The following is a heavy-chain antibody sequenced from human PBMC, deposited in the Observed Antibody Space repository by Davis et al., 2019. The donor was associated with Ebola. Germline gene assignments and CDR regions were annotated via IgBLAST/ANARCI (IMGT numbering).Heavy chain of an antibody. CDR1: GFTFSVYY. J-gene: IGHJ4*02. Sequence: GGSLRLSCAASGFTFSVYYMSWIRQAPGKGPEWVSSISSSASYKTYADSVKGRFTISRDDAKKSLYLQMDSLRAEDTAVYYCAQQLGDYGGNALRYWGQGTLVTVSS. CDR3: AQQLGDYGGNALRY. CDR2: ISSSASYK. D-gene: IGHD4-23*01. V-gene: IGHV3-11*06.